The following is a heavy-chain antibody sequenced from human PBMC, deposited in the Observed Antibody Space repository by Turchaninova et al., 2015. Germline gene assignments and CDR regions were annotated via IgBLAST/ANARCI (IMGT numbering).Heavy chain of an antibody. CDR1: GGSISRSSYY. V-gene: IGHV4-39*07. CDR3: AKGRGISVAGTSWFDP. D-gene: IGHD6-19*01. J-gene: IGHJ5*02. Sequence: QLQLQESGPGLVKPSETLSLTCTVSGGSISRSSYYWGWIRQPPGKGLEWIGSIYYSGSTYYNPSLKGRVTISVDTSKNQFSLKLTSGTAADTAVYYCAKGRGISVAGTSWFDPWGQGTLVTVSS. CDR2: IYYSGST.